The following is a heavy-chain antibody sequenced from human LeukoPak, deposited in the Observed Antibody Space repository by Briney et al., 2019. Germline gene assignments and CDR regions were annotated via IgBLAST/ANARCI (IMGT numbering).Heavy chain of an antibody. D-gene: IGHD3-10*01. CDR1: GYTFTSYY. J-gene: IGHJ4*02. CDR2: INPSGGST. CDR3: ARTSMVRGVISPNFDY. Sequence: ASVKVSCKASGYTFTSYYMHWVRQAPGQGLEWLGIINPSGGSTSYAQKFQGRVTMTRDTSTSTVYMELSSLISEDTAVYFCARTSMVRGVISPNFDYWGQGTLVTVSS. V-gene: IGHV1-46*01.